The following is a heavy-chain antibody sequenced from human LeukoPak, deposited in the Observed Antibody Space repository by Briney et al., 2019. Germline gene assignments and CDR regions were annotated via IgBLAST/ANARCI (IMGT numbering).Heavy chain of an antibody. CDR3: AKEFNRGLPDY. J-gene: IGHJ4*02. D-gene: IGHD2-21*01. Sequence: GGSLRLSCAASGFTFSSYAITGVRQAPGKGLEWVAVISYDGSNEYYADSVKGRFTISRDNSKNTLYLQMSSLRAEDTAVYYCAKEFNRGLPDYWGQGSLVTVPS. CDR1: GFTFSSYA. V-gene: IGHV3-30*18. CDR2: ISYDGSNE.